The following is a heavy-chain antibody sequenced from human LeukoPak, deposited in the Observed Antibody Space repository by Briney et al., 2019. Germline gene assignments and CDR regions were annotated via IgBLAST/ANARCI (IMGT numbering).Heavy chain of an antibody. J-gene: IGHJ3*02. CDR1: GYTFTSYG. Sequence: ASVKVYCKASGYTFTSYGISWVRQAPGQGLEWMGWISAYNGNTNYAQKLQGRITMTTDTSTSTAYMELRSLRSDDTAVYYCARDSVVGVIGGWLDAFDIWGQGTMVTVSS. CDR3: ARDSVVGVIGGWLDAFDI. V-gene: IGHV1-18*01. D-gene: IGHD3-22*01. CDR2: ISAYNGNT.